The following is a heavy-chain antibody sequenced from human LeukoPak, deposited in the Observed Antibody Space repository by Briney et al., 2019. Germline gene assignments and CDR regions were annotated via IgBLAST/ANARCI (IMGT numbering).Heavy chain of an antibody. V-gene: IGHV3-30*04. CDR3: ARESENFDY. J-gene: IGHJ4*02. Sequence: GRSLRLSCAASGLTFSRYAMHWARQAPGEGLEWVAVISYNGRIKNCADTVNGRFTISRDNSKNTLDLQMDRLRAEDTAVYYCARESENFDYWGQGALVSVSS. CDR1: GLTFSRYA. CDR2: ISYNGRIK. D-gene: IGHD2/OR15-2a*01.